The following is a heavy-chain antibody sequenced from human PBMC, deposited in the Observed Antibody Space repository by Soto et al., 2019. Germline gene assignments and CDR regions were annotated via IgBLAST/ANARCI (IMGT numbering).Heavy chain of an antibody. CDR1: GFTFSSYA. CDR3: AKVTVVVPAALRGHYYYGMDV. J-gene: IGHJ6*02. V-gene: IGHV3-23*01. Sequence: GGSLRLSCAASGFTFSSYAMSWVRQAPGKGLEWVSAISGSGGSTYYADSVKGRFTISRDNSKNTMYLQMNSLRAEDTAVYYCAKVTVVVPAALRGHYYYGMDVWGQGTTVTVSS. CDR2: ISGSGGST. D-gene: IGHD2-2*01.